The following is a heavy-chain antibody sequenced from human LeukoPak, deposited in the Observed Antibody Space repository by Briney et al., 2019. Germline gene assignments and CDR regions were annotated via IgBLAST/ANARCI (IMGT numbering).Heavy chain of an antibody. CDR2: INHSGST. Sequence: PSETLSLTCAVYGGSFSGYYWSWIRQPPGKGLEWIGEINHSGSTNYNPSLKSRVTISVDTSKNQFSLKLSSVTAADTAVYYCARIAVAGTWDYSFDYWGQEPWSPSPQ. D-gene: IGHD6-19*01. J-gene: IGHJ4*01. CDR3: ARIAVAGTWDYSFDY. V-gene: IGHV4-34*01. CDR1: GGSFSGYY.